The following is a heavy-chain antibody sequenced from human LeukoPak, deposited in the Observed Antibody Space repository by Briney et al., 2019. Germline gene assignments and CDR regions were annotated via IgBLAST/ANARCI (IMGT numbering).Heavy chain of an antibody. CDR1: GYTFTSYD. J-gene: IGHJ4*02. CDR2: MNPNSGNK. CDR3: ARDYDSSGLMDY. Sequence: ASVKVSCKASGYTFTSYDINWVRQATGQGLEWMGWMNPNSGNKGYAQKFQGRVTMTRNTSISTAHMEMSSLRSEDTAVYYCARDYDSSGLMDYWGQGTMVTVSS. V-gene: IGHV1-8*01. D-gene: IGHD3-22*01.